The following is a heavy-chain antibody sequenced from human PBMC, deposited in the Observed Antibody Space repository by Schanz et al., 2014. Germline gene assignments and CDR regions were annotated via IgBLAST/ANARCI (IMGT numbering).Heavy chain of an antibody. Sequence: EVQLLESGGGLVQPGGSLRLSCAASGFTFSTSAMSWVRQAPGKGLEWVSAISGSGGSTYYADSVKGRFTISRDNSKNTLYLQMNSLRAEDTAVYYCAKGRFGELSAVDIGGQGTMVTVSS. CDR1: GFTFSTSA. D-gene: IGHD3-10*01. CDR3: AKGRFGELSAVDI. V-gene: IGHV3-23*01. J-gene: IGHJ3*02. CDR2: ISGSGGST.